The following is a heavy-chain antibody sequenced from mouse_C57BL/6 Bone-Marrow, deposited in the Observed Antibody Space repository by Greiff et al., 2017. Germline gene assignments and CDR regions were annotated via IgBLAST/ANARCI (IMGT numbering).Heavy chain of an antibody. D-gene: IGHD1-1*01. J-gene: IGHJ2*01. CDR3: TSATSVGASADY. CDR2: INPENGDT. CDR1: GFTINDDY. V-gene: IGHV14-4*01. Sequence: EVQLQQSGAELVRPGASVKLSCTASGFTINDDYMPWVKQRPEQGLEWIGWINPENGDTDYASKFQGKATITADTSSNTTYLQISSLTSEDTAVNSCTSATSVGASADYWGQGTTLTVSS.